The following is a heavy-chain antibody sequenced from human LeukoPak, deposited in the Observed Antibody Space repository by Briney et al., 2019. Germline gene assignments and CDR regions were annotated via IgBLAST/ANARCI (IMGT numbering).Heavy chain of an antibody. CDR2: IGVSGNT. CDR3: AKRDSSGYYYFDS. Sequence: GGSLRLSCAVSGFTFSNYGMSWVRQAPGKGLEWVSVIGVSGNTFYADSMKGRFTISRDNSKNTLYLQMNSLRAEDTAVYYCAKRDSSGYYYFDSWGQGILVTVSS. V-gene: IGHV3-23*01. D-gene: IGHD3-22*01. J-gene: IGHJ4*02. CDR1: GFTFSNYG.